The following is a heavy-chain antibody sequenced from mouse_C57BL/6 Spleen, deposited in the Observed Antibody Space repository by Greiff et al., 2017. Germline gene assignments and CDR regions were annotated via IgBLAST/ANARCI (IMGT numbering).Heavy chain of an antibody. J-gene: IGHJ3*01. CDR1: GYAFSSYW. D-gene: IGHD1-1*01. Sequence: QVQLQQSGAELVKPGASVKISCKASGYAFSSYWMNWVKQRPGKGLEWIGQIYPGDGDTNYNGKFKGKATLTADKSSSTAYMQLSSLTSEDSAVYFCASSEDYGSSPAWFAYWGQGTLVTVSA. V-gene: IGHV1-80*01. CDR3: ASSEDYGSSPAWFAY. CDR2: IYPGDGDT.